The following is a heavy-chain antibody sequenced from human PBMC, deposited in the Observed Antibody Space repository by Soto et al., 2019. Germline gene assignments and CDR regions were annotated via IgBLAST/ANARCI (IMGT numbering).Heavy chain of an antibody. J-gene: IGHJ3*02. CDR3: ARDRGYPDSFDI. CDR2: INGDGNTI. Sequence: GGSLRLSCAASGFNFGPFWMHWVRQAPGKGLVWVSHINGDGNTIVYADSVRGRFTISRDNAKSTLFLQMNSLRVEDTAVYYCARDRGYPDSFDIWGQGTMVTIS. V-gene: IGHV3-74*01. D-gene: IGHD3-10*01. CDR1: GFNFGPFW.